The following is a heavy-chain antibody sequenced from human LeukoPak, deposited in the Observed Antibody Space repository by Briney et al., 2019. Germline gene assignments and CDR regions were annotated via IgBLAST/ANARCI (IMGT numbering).Heavy chain of an antibody. CDR1: GFTFSNAW. V-gene: IGHV3-7*01. Sequence: GGSLRLSCAASGFTFSNAWMSWVRQAPGKGLEWVANIKQDGSEKYYVDSVKGRFTISRDNAKNSLYLQMNSLRAEDTAVYYCARDPGVRTPFDYWGQGTLVTVSS. D-gene: IGHD2-15*01. CDR2: IKQDGSEK. J-gene: IGHJ4*02. CDR3: ARDPGVRTPFDY.